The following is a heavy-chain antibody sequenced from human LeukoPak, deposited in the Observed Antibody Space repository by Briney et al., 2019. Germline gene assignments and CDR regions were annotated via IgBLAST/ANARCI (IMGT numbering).Heavy chain of an antibody. CDR3: AKDLQLVALVVVAATRPGPFDY. D-gene: IGHD2-15*01. J-gene: IGHJ4*02. CDR1: RFMFSSYA. Sequence: GGSLRLSCAASRFMFSSYAMNWVRQAPGKGLEWVSAISGSGGSTYYADSVKGRFTISRDNSKNTLYLQMNSLRAEDTAVYYCAKDLQLVALVVVAATRPGPFDYWGQGTLVTVSS. CDR2: ISGSGGST. V-gene: IGHV3-23*01.